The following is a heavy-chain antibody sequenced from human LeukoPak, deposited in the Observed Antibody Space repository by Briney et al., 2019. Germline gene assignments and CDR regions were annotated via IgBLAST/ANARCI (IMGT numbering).Heavy chain of an antibody. Sequence: GGSLRLSCAASGFTFNSCGMPWVRQAPGKGLEWVAVIWNDGSYKYYADSVKGRFTISGDNSRITLYLQMNSLRAEDTAVYYCASTYKDSGYDLSYYYYYYMDVWGKGTTVSVSS. CDR2: IWNDGSYK. J-gene: IGHJ6*03. CDR1: GFTFNSCG. D-gene: IGHD5-12*01. V-gene: IGHV3-33*01. CDR3: ASTYKDSGYDLSYYYYYYMDV.